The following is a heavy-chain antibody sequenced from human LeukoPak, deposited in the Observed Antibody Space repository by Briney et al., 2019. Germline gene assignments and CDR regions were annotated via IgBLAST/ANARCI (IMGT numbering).Heavy chain of an antibody. CDR2: IIPILGIA. Sequence: SVKVSCKASGGIFSRYAIRWVRQAPGQGLEWMGRIIPILGIANYAQKFQGRVTITADKSTSTAYMELSSLRSEDTAVYYCASTDSSGLGWFDPWGQGTLVTVSS. CDR3: ASTDSSGLGWFDP. V-gene: IGHV1-69*04. J-gene: IGHJ5*02. CDR1: GGIFSRYA. D-gene: IGHD6-19*01.